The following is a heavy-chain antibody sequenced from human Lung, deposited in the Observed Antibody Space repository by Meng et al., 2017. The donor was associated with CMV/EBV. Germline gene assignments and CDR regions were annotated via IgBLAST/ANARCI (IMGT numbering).Heavy chain of an antibody. D-gene: IGHD3-10*01. Sequence: GGSLRLXXTASGFTFGDYAMTWVRQAPGKRLEWIGFIRNRTRGGTTEYAASVKGRFSILRDDSKSIAYLQMDSVKIEDTGVYFCARGSGSPEHWGQGTRVTVSS. J-gene: IGHJ1*01. CDR2: IRNRTRGGTT. CDR1: GFTFGDYA. V-gene: IGHV3-49*04. CDR3: ARGSGSPEH.